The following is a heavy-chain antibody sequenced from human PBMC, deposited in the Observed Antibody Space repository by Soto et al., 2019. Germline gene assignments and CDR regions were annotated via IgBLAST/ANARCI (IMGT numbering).Heavy chain of an antibody. CDR1: GYTFTSYG. CDR2: ISAYNGNT. J-gene: IGHJ6*02. Sequence: GASVKVSCKASGYTFTSYGISWVRQAPGQGLEWMGWISAYNGNTNYAQKLQGRVTMTTDTSTSTAYMELRSLRSDDTAVYYCARRFGYYKPDYGMDVWGQGTTVTVSS. D-gene: IGHD3-10*01. V-gene: IGHV1-18*01. CDR3: ARRFGYYKPDYGMDV.